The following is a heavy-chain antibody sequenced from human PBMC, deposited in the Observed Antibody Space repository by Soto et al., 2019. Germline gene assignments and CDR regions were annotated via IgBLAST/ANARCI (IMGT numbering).Heavy chain of an antibody. J-gene: IGHJ4*02. D-gene: IGHD1-26*01. CDR2: IYYSGST. V-gene: IGHV4-59*01. CDR3: ARLGWSASDYLYFDY. Sequence: PSETLSLTCTVSGGSIISYYWSWIRQPPGKGLEWIGYIYYSGSTNYNPSLKSRVTISVDTSKNQFSLKLSSVTAADTAVYYCARLGWSASDYLYFDYWGQGTLLTLTS. CDR1: GGSIISYY.